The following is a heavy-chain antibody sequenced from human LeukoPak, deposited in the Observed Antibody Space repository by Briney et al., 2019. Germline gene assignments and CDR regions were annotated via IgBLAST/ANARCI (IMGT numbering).Heavy chain of an antibody. CDR3: ARVNSGRQTYDYGWGSYRHLGDDDAFDI. D-gene: IGHD3-16*02. CDR1: GFTFSSYS. J-gene: IGHJ3*02. CDR2: ISSSSSYI. V-gene: IGHV3-21*01. Sequence: PGGSLRLSCAASGFTFSSYSMNWVRQAPGKGLEWVSSISSSSSYIYYADSVKGRFTISRDNAKNSLYLQMNSLRAEDTAVYYCARVNSGRQTYDYGWGSYRHLGDDDAFDIWGQGTMVTVSS.